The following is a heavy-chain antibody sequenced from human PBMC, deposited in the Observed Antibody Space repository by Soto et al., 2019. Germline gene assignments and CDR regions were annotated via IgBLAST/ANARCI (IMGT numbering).Heavy chain of an antibody. V-gene: IGHV3-30*03. CDR3: GRGDSRSWTALYGMDV. CDR2: ISYDGSNK. Sequence: GGSLRLSCAASGFTSSSYGMHWVRQAPGKGLEWVAVISYDGSNKYYADSVKGRFTISRDNSKNTLYLQMNSLRAEDTAVYYCGRGDSRSWTALYGMDVWGEGTRVTVSS. D-gene: IGHD6-13*01. CDR1: GFTSSSYG. J-gene: IGHJ6*04.